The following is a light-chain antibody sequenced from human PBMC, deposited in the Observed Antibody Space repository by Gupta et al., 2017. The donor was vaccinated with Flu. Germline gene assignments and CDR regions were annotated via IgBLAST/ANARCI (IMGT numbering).Light chain of an antibody. Sequence: QSPLTQPASVSGSPGQSITISCTGTRSDVGGYNHVSWYQQHPGKAPRLMIYEVSNRPSGVSSRFSGSKSGNTASLTISGRQDEDEADYHCSSDTSSKTVRFGGGTKLTVL. J-gene: IGLJ2*01. V-gene: IGLV2-14*01. CDR2: EVS. CDR3: SSDTSSKTVR. CDR1: RSDVGGYNH.